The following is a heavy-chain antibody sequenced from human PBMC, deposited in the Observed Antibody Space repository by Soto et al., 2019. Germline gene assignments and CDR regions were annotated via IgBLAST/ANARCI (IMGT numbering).Heavy chain of an antibody. CDR3: ARDLTDYNYEYKFGF. D-gene: IGHD4-4*01. CDR1: GFTFSDFG. Sequence: QVQLVESGGGEVQPGRSLRLSCAASGFTFSDFGMHWVRQSPGKGLEWVAVISFEGSNKYFAESVKGRFTISRDDSKNTVYLQMNSLRPEDTAVYFCARDLTDYNYEYKFGFWGHWTLVTVSS. J-gene: IGHJ4*03. V-gene: IGHV3-30*03. CDR2: ISFEGSNK.